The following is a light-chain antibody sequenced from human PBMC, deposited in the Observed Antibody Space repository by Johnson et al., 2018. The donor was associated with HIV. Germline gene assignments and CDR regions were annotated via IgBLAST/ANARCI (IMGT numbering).Light chain of an antibody. Sequence: VLTQPPSVSAAPGQKVTISCSGSSSNIGNNYVSWYQQLPGTAPKLLIYENNKRPSGIPDRFSGSKSGTSATLGITGLQTGDEADYYCGTWDSSLSAGVFGTGTKVTVL. CDR3: GTWDSSLSAGV. CDR1: SSNIGNNY. CDR2: ENN. J-gene: IGLJ1*01. V-gene: IGLV1-51*02.